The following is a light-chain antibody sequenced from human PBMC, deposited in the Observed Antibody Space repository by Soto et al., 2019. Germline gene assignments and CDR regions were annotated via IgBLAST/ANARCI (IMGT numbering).Light chain of an antibody. V-gene: IGKV3-20*01. CDR3: QQYGRSPRFT. Sequence: EIVLTQSPGTLSLSPGERATLSCRASQSIASSYLAWFQQKPGQAPRLLIYGASSRATGIPDRFSGSGSRTDFTLTITRLEPEDFAVYYCQQYGRSPRFTFGPGTKVDIK. CDR2: GAS. J-gene: IGKJ3*01. CDR1: QSIASSY.